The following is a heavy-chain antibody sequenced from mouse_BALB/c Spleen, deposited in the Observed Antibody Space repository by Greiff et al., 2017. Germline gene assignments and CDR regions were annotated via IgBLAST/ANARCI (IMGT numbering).Heavy chain of an antibody. D-gene: IGHD2-10*02. CDR2: ISSGSSTI. J-gene: IGHJ4*01. Sequence: EVQGVESGGGLVQPGGSRKLSCAASGFTFSSFGMHWVRQAPEKGLEWVAYISSGSSTIYYADTVKGRFTISRDNPKNTLFLQMTSLRSEDTAMYYCARSYGNYAMDYWGQGTSVTVSS. V-gene: IGHV5-17*02. CDR3: ARSYGNYAMDY. CDR1: GFTFSSFG.